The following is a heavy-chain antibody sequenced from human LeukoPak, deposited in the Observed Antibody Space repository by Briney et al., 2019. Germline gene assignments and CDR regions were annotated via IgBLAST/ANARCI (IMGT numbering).Heavy chain of an antibody. CDR2: ISRDGGST. CDR1: GFTFSTYA. V-gene: IGHV3-64*01. Sequence: GGSLRLSCAVSGFTFSTYAMHWVRQAPGEGLEYVSGISRDGGSTYYANSVKGRFTISRDNSKNTLYLQMGSLRGEDMAVYYCARESPGEPGSFDYWGQGTLVTVSS. J-gene: IGHJ4*02. D-gene: IGHD3-10*01. CDR3: ARESPGEPGSFDY.